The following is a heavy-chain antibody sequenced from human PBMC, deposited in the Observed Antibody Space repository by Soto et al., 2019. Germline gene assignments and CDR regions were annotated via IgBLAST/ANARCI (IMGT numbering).Heavy chain of an antibody. Sequence: ASVKVSCKASGYTFTSYGISLVRQAPGQGHEKMGWISAYNGNTNYAQKLQGRVTMTTDTSTSTAYMELRSLRSDDTAVYYCARDGSSNVRAYNWFDPWGQGTLVTVSS. CDR1: GYTFTSYG. J-gene: IGHJ5*02. D-gene: IGHD5-18*01. CDR2: ISAYNGNT. V-gene: IGHV1-18*01. CDR3: ARDGSSNVRAYNWFDP.